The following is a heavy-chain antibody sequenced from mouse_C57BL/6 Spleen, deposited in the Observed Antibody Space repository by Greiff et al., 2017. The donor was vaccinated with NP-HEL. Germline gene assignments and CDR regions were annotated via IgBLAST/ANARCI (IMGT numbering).Heavy chain of an antibody. D-gene: IGHD1-1*01. CDR3: TTGVGITTVVAKGY. J-gene: IGHJ2*01. CDR1: GFNIKDDY. V-gene: IGHV14-4*01. CDR2: IDPENGDT. Sequence: EVQRVESGAELVRPGASVKLSCTASGFNIKDDYMHWVKQRPEQGLEWIGWIDPENGDTEYASKFQGKATITADTSSNTAYLQLSSLTSEDTAVYYCTTGVGITTVVAKGYWGQGTTLTVSS.